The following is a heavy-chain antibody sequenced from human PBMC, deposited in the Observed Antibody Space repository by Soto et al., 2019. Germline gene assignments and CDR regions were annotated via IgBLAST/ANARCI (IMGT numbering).Heavy chain of an antibody. Sequence: EVQLVESGGGLVKPGGSLRLSCAASGFTFSNAWMSWVRQAPGKGLEWVGRXKSKTDGGTTDYAAPVKGRXTXXXXXXXXXXXXXMNSLKTEDTAVYYCTTPLTNYDPWGQGTLVTVSS. V-gene: IGHV3-15*01. J-gene: IGHJ5*02. CDR3: TTPLTNYDP. D-gene: IGHD3-9*01. CDR1: GFTFSNAW. CDR2: XKSKTDGGTT.